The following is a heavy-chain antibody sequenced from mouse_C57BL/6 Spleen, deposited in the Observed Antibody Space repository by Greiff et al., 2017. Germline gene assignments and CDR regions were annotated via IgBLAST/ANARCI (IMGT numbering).Heavy chain of an antibody. D-gene: IGHD2-5*01. J-gene: IGHJ4*01. V-gene: IGHV1-64*01. CDR3: AGSDYSKYEDMDY. CDR1: GYTFTSYW. Sequence: VQLQQPGAELVKPGASVKLSCKASGYTFTSYWMHWVKQRPGQGLEWIGMIHPNSGSTNYNEKFKSKATLTVDKTSSTAYIRLSSLTSEDSAVYYCAGSDYSKYEDMDYWGQGTSVTVSS. CDR2: IHPNSGST.